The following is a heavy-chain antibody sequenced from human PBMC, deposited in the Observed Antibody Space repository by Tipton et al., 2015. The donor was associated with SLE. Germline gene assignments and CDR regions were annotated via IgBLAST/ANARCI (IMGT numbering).Heavy chain of an antibody. J-gene: IGHJ4*02. V-gene: IGHV4-34*01. D-gene: IGHD5-12*01. CDR2: INHSGST. CDR1: GGSFSGYY. CDR3: ARGLSGYSGYDFDY. Sequence: LRLSCAVYGGSFSGYYWSWIRQPPGKGLEWIGEINHSGSTNYNPSLKSRVTISVDTSKNQFSLKLSSVTAADMAVYYCARGLSGYSGYDFDYWGQGTLVTVSS.